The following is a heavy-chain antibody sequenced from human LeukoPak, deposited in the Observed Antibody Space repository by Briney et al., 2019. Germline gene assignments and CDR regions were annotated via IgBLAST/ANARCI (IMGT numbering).Heavy chain of an antibody. D-gene: IGHD3-3*01. CDR3: ARGRDFWSGYSFDS. CDR2: VYYSGST. Sequence: PSETLSLTCTVSGGSLSTYYWSWVRQPPGKGLEWIGYVYYSGSTEYNPSLKSRVTISIDTSKIQFSLKLNSMTAADTAVYYCARGRDFWSGYSFDSWGQGTLVTVSS. V-gene: IGHV4-59*01. J-gene: IGHJ4*02. CDR1: GGSLSTYY.